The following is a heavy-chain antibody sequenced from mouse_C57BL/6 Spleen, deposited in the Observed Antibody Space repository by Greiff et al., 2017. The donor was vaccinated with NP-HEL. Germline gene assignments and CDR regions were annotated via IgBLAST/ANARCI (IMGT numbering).Heavy chain of an antibody. CDR3: AREGYDGYLYFDV. CDR2: IYPGDGDT. V-gene: IGHV1-82*01. J-gene: IGHJ1*03. Sequence: QVQLQQSGPELVKPGASVKISCKASGYAFSSSWMNWVKQRPGKGLEWIGRIYPGDGDTNYNGKFKGKATLTADKSSSTAYMQLSSLTSEDSAVYFCAREGYDGYLYFDVWGTGTTVTVSS. CDR1: GYAFSSSW. D-gene: IGHD2-3*01.